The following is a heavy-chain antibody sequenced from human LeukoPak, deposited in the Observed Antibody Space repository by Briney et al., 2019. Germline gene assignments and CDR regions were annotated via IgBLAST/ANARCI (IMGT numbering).Heavy chain of an antibody. V-gene: IGHV1-18*01. CDR2: ISAYNGNT. D-gene: IGHD5-12*01. CDR3: ARGRYSGYYYYGMDV. Sequence: ASVKVSCKASGYTFTSYGISWVRQAPGQGLEWMGWISAYNGNTNYAQKLQGRVTMTTDTSTSTAYMELRSLRSDDTAVYYCARGRYSGYYYYGMDVRGQGTTVTVSS. J-gene: IGHJ6*02. CDR1: GYTFTSYG.